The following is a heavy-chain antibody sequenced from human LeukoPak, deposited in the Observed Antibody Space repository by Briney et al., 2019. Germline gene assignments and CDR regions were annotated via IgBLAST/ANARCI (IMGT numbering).Heavy chain of an antibody. CDR1: GYSISSGYY. CDR3: ARLGHPNWFDP. J-gene: IGHJ5*02. V-gene: IGHV4-38-2*01. Sequence: SETLSLTCAVSGYSISSGYYWGWIRQPPGKGLERIGSIYHSGSTYYNPSLKSRVTISVDTSKNQFSLKLSSVTAADTAVYYCARLGHPNWFDPWGQGTLVTVSS. CDR2: IYHSGST. D-gene: IGHD7-27*01.